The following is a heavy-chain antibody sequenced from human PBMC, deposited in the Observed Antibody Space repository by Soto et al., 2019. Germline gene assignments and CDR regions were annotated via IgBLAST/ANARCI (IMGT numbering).Heavy chain of an antibody. D-gene: IGHD2-2*01. CDR2: ISYDGNNK. V-gene: IGHV3-30*09. CDR1: GFTFSPYA. Sequence: QVQLVESGGGVVQPGRSLRLSCAASGFTFSPYAMHWVRQAPGNGLEWVAVISYDGNNKNYADSVKGRLAISRDNSRNTLYLQMNSLRAEDTAVYYCARALLDTPALDYWGQGTLVTVSS. CDR3: ARALLDTPALDY. J-gene: IGHJ4*02.